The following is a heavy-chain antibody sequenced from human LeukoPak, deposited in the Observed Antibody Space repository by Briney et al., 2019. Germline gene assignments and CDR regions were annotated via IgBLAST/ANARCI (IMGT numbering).Heavy chain of an antibody. J-gene: IGHJ5*02. V-gene: IGHV3-21*01. CDR1: GFTFSSYS. D-gene: IGHD3-10*01. Sequence: GGSLRLSSAASGFTFSSYSMNWVRQAPGKGLEWVSSISSSSSYIYYADSVKGRFTISRDNAKNSLYLQMNSLRAEDTAVYYCARDSPFGDAGPWGQGTLVTVSS. CDR3: ARDSPFGDAGP. CDR2: ISSSSSYI.